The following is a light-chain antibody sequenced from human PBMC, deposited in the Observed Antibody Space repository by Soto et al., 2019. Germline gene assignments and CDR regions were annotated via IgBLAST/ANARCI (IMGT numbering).Light chain of an antibody. CDR3: QQYNNWPPFT. J-gene: IGKJ3*01. V-gene: IGKV3-15*01. Sequence: EIVMTQSPATLSVSPGERVTLSCRASQSVSSSLAWYQQKPGQAPRLHIYGASTKATGIPARFSGSGSGTEFTLTIRRLQSEDFAVYYCQQYNNWPPFTFGPGTKVDIK. CDR2: GAS. CDR1: QSVSSS.